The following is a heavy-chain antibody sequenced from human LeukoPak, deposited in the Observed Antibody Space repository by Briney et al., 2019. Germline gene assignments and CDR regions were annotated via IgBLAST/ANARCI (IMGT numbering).Heavy chain of an antibody. CDR3: ARLSGTTGFGYYYGMDV. V-gene: IGHV3-11*01. CDR2: FSSSGSTI. Sequence: GGSLRLPYAASGFTLSDYYMSWIRQAPGKGLEWVSYFSSSGSTIYYADSVKGRFTISRDNAKNSLYLQMNSLRAEDTAVYYCARLSGTTGFGYYYGMDVWGQGTTVTVSS. CDR1: GFTLSDYY. D-gene: IGHD1-20*01. J-gene: IGHJ6*02.